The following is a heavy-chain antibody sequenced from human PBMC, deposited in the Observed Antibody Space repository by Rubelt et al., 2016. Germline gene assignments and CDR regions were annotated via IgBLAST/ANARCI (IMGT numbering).Heavy chain of an antibody. CDR3: ARGMDAGVDY. CDR1: GYTFGTYD. Sequence: QVQLVQSGAEVKMPGASVKVSCKASGYTFGTYDINWVRQATGQGLEWMGWMRPIGGYIGYAQKFQGRVTMTRNTTISTADMELSGLGPEDTAVYDCARGMDAGVDYWGQGTVLTVSS. J-gene: IGHJ4*02. V-gene: IGHV1-8*01. CDR2: MRPIGGYI. D-gene: IGHD5-18*01.